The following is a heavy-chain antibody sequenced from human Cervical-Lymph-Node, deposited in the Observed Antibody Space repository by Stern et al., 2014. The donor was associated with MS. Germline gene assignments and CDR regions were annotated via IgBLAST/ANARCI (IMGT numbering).Heavy chain of an antibody. V-gene: IGHV1-69*01. CDR2: LITVYGAT. CDR1: GDTFSNYP. CDR3: ALRRSYYVF. D-gene: IGHD4-11*01. Sequence: QVQLEESGPEVKKPGSSVKVSCTPSGDTFSNYPLSWVRQAPGQGIEWVADLITVYGATRYGRKFQGRVTITPYESTGTAFMELTNLTSDDTAIYYCALRRSYYVFWGQGTLITVSS. J-gene: IGHJ4*02.